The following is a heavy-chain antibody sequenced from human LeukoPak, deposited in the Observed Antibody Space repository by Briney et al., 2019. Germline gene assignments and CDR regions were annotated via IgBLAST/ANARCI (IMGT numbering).Heavy chain of an antibody. V-gene: IGHV3-21*01. D-gene: IGHD3-10*01. CDR1: GFTFSISW. Sequence: GGSLRLSCAASGFTFSISWMNWVRQAPGKGLEWVSSISSSSSYIYYADSVKGRFTISRDNAKNSLYLQMNSLRAEDTAVYYCAGYGSGSYYWSGGQGTLVTVSS. J-gene: IGHJ4*02. CDR2: ISSSSSYI. CDR3: AGYGSGSYYWS.